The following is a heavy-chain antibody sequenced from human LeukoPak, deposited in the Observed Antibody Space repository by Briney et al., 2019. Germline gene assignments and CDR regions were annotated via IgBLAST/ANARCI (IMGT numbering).Heavy chain of an antibody. CDR3: AKGVRLPIHYYGMDV. V-gene: IGHV3-23*01. CDR1: GFTFSSYA. Sequence: PGGSLRLSCAASGFTFSSYAMSWVRQAPGKGLEWVSAISGSGGSTYYADSVKGRFTISRDNSKNTLYLQMNSLRAEDTAVYYCAKGVRLPIHYYGMDVWGQGTAVTVSS. J-gene: IGHJ6*02. D-gene: IGHD1-1*01. CDR2: ISGSGGST.